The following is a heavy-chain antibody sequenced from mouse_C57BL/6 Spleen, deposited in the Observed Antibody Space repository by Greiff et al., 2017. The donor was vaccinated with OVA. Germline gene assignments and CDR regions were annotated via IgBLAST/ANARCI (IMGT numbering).Heavy chain of an antibody. Sequence: QVQLQQSGPGLVAPSQSLSITCTVSGFSLTSYGVHWVRQPPGKGLEWLVVIWSDGSTTYNSALKSRLSISKDNSKSQVFLKMNSLQTDDTAMYYCARQGYYGSSYEYAMDYWGQGTSVTVSS. V-gene: IGHV2-6-1*01. J-gene: IGHJ4*01. D-gene: IGHD1-1*01. CDR3: ARQGYYGSSYEYAMDY. CDR1: GFSLTSYG. CDR2: IWSDGST.